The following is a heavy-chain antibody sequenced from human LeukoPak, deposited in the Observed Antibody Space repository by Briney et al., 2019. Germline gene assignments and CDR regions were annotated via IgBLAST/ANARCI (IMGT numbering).Heavy chain of an antibody. CDR1: GGSISSGSYY. CDR2: IYTSGST. CDR3: AREIAAAGSYYFDY. Sequence: SETLSLTCTVSGGSISSGSYYWSWIRQPAGKGLEWIGRIYTSGSTNYNPSLKSRVTISVDTSKNQFSLKLSSVTAADTAVYYCAREIAAAGSYYFDYWGQGTLVTVSS. J-gene: IGHJ4*02. D-gene: IGHD6-13*01. V-gene: IGHV4-61*02.